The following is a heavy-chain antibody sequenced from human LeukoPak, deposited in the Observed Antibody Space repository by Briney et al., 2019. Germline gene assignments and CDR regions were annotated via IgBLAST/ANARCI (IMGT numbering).Heavy chain of an antibody. D-gene: IGHD3-10*01. J-gene: IGHJ4*02. Sequence: PSGTLSLTCAVSGGSISSSNWWSWVRQPPGKGLEWIGEIYHSGSTNYNPSLKSRVTISVDTSKKQFSLKLSSVTAADTAFYYCARAEKLWFGEPNFDYWGQGTLVTVSS. CDR1: GGSISSSNW. CDR2: IYHSGST. V-gene: IGHV4-4*02. CDR3: ARAEKLWFGEPNFDY.